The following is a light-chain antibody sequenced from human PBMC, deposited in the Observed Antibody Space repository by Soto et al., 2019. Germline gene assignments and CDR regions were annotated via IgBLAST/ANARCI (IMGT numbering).Light chain of an antibody. CDR1: QSVSGN. Sequence: EIVMPQSPATLSVSPGERATLSCRASQSVSGNLAWSQQKPGQAPSLLIYGASTRATGLPARFSGSGSGTEFTLTISSLQSEDFAVYYCQQYNNWLITFGQGTRLEIK. J-gene: IGKJ5*01. V-gene: IGKV3-15*01. CDR2: GAS. CDR3: QQYNNWLIT.